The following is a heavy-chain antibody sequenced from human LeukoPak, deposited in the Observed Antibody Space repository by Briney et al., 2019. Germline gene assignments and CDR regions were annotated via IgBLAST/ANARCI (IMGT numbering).Heavy chain of an antibody. CDR3: ARGPRGYYDSSGYYYAGRRFDY. J-gene: IGHJ4*02. CDR2: INHSGGT. Sequence: SETLSLTCAVYGGSFSGYYWSWIRQPPGKGLEWIGDINHSGGTIYNPSLKSRVTISVDTSNNQFSLKLTSVTAADTAVYYCARGPRGYYDSSGYYYAGRRFDYWGQGTLVTVSS. V-gene: IGHV4-34*01. CDR1: GGSFSGYY. D-gene: IGHD3-22*01.